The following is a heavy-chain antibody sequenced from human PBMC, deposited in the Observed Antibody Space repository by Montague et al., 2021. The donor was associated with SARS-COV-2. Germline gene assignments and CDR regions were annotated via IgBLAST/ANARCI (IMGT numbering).Heavy chain of an antibody. CDR3: ARRSLGYCSGGSCYSAFDP. CDR1: GGSISSYY. D-gene: IGHD2-15*01. CDR2: IYYSGST. V-gene: IGHV4-59*01. Sequence: SETLSLTCTVSGGSISSYYWSWIRQPPGKGLEWIGYIYYSGSTXXXSSXXXRVTISVDTSKNQFSLKLSSVTAADTAVYYCARRSLGYCSGGSCYSAFDPWGQGTLVTVSS. J-gene: IGHJ5*02.